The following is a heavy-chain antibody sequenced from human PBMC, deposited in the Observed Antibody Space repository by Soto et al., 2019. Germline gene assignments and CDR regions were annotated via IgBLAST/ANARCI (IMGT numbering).Heavy chain of an antibody. Sequence: QVQLQESGPGLRKPSETLSLTCTVSGGSVSSGSHYWSWIRQPPGKGLEWIGYIYYTGSTNYNPSLKSRVTISEDTSKNQFSLKLSSVTAADTAVYYCAGAPDGCNYDDAFEIWGQGTLVTVSS. CDR3: AGAPDGCNYDDAFEI. D-gene: IGHD5-12*01. CDR2: IYYTGST. V-gene: IGHV4-61*01. CDR1: GGSVSSGSHY. J-gene: IGHJ3*02.